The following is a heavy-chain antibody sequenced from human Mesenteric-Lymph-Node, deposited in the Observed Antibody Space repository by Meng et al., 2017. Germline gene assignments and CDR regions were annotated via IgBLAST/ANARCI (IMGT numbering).Heavy chain of an antibody. J-gene: IGHJ6*01. V-gene: IGHV1-18*01. D-gene: IGHD1-26*01. CDR1: GYTFTSYG. CDR2: ISAYNGNT. Sequence: ASVQVSCKASGYTFTSYGISWVRQAPGQGLAWMGWISAYNGNTNYPQKLQGRVTMTTDTSTRTAYMEMRSLRSDDKAVYYCARGWVPDYGMDVWGQGTTVTVSS. CDR3: ARGWVPDYGMDV.